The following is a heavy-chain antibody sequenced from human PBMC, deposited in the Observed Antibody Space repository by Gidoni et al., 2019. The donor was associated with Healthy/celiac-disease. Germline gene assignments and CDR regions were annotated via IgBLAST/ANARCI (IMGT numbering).Heavy chain of an antibody. Sequence: QVQLPQSGPGLVNPSTTLSLHFAISGDSVYNNSSALNLIRYSPSKRLEWLGRAYHRTKWYNEYAGYEKSRINIKPDTSKNQFSLQLNSVTHEDTAVYYCARGLDTAMVTRVWYYYGMDVWGQGTTVTVSS. V-gene: IGHV6-1*01. CDR1: GDSVYNNSSA. J-gene: IGHJ6*02. D-gene: IGHD5-18*01. CDR3: ARGLDTAMVTRVWYYYGMDV. CDR2: AYHRTKWYN.